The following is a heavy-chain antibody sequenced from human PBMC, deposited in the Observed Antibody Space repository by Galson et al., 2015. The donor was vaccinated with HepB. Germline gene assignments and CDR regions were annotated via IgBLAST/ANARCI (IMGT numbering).Heavy chain of an antibody. J-gene: IGHJ4*02. CDR2: ISYDGSNK. V-gene: IGHV3-30*04. D-gene: IGHD6-19*01. CDR1: GFTFSSYA. Sequence: SLRLSCAASGFTFSSYAMHWVRQAPGKGLEWVAVISYDGSNKYYADSVKGRFTISRDNSKNTLYLQMNSLRAEDTAVYYCARELSSGWQPLYYFDYWGQGTLVTVSS. CDR3: ARELSSGWQPLYYFDY.